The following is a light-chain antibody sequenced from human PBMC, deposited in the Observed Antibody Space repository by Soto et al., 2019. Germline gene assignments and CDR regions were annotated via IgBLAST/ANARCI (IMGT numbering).Light chain of an antibody. CDR1: QSGSSN. CDR3: PQYNNWPLT. Sequence: EIVMTQSPATLSVSPGERATLSCSASQSGSSNLAWYQQKPGQAPRLLIYGASTRATGIPARFSGSGSGTEFTLTISSLQFEDFAVYYCPQYNNWPLTFGQGTKVEIK. J-gene: IGKJ1*01. V-gene: IGKV3-15*01. CDR2: GAS.